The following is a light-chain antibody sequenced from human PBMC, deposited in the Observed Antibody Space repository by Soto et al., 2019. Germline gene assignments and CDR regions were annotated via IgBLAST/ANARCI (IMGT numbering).Light chain of an antibody. V-gene: IGKV2-28*01. CDR2: LAS. CDR3: MQTLQTPT. J-gene: IGKJ1*01. CDR1: QNLQHNNGYNY. Sequence: EIVMTQSPLSLPVTPGEPASISCRSSQNLQHNNGYNYLDWYLRKPGQSPQLLISLASNRASGVPDRFSGSGSGTDFTPKISRVEAEDVGLYYCMQTLQTPTFGQGTKVDIK.